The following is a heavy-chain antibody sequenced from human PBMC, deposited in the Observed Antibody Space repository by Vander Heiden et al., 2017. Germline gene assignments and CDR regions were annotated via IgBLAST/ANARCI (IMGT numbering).Heavy chain of an antibody. CDR3: AKVPLITIFGVVIIRRFDY. J-gene: IGHJ4*02. Sequence: EVQLLESGGGLVQPGGSLRLSCAASGFTFSSYAMSWVRQARGKGLEWVSAISGSGGSTYDADSVKGRFTISRDNAKNTLYLQMNSLRAEDTAVYYCAKVPLITIFGVVIIRRFDYWGQGTLVTVSS. CDR1: GFTFSSYA. V-gene: IGHV3-23*01. CDR2: ISGSGGST. D-gene: IGHD3-3*01.